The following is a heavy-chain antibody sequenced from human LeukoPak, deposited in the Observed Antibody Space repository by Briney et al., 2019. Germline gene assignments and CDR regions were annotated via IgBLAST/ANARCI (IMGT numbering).Heavy chain of an antibody. J-gene: IGHJ4*02. CDR2: ISGNSIST. CDR1: GFTFSSYA. Sequence: GGSLRLSCAASGFTFSSYAMSWVRQAPGKGLEWVSVISGNSISTYYADSVKGRFTISRDNSKNTLYLQMNSLRAEDTAVYYCAKESDYDSSGPTVDYWGQGTLVTVSS. V-gene: IGHV3-23*01. CDR3: AKESDYDSSGPTVDY. D-gene: IGHD3-22*01.